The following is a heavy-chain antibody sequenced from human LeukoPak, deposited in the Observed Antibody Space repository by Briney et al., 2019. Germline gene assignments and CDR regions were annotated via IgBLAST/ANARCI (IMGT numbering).Heavy chain of an antibody. V-gene: IGHV3-23*01. Sequence: PGGSLRLSCAASEFTFSSYAMSWVRQAPGKGLEWVSAISGSGDSTYYGDSGKGRFTISRDNSKNTPYLQMNHLIAEDTAVYYCAKTRPLDSSSWSHGDYWGQGTLVTVSS. CDR3: AKTRPLDSSSWSHGDY. CDR2: ISGSGDST. J-gene: IGHJ4*02. CDR1: EFTFSSYA. D-gene: IGHD6-13*01.